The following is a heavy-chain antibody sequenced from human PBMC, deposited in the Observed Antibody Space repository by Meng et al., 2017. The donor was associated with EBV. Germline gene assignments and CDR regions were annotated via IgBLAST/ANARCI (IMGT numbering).Heavy chain of an antibody. J-gene: IGHJ5*02. D-gene: IGHD4-11*01. V-gene: IGHV4-61*01. CDR1: GGSVNNESYY. CDR2: IYYTGST. CDR3: ARGDYTNYPRWFDP. Sequence: QVQLQESGPGLVKPSETLSLTCTVSGGSVNNESYYWGWIRQPPGKGLEYIGYIYYTGSTNYNSSLKSRLTISLDKSKNQFSLKLTSLTAADTAIYYCARGDYTNYPRWFDPWGQGTLGTVSS.